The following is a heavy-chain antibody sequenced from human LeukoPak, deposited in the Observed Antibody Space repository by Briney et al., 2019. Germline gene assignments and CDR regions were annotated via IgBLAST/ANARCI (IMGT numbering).Heavy chain of an antibody. J-gene: IGHJ4*02. CDR1: GFPFSIYS. CDR3: VRVKGTYFDF. Sequence: TGGSLRLSCAASGFPFSIYSMNWVRQAPGKGLEWVSYISASGSNIYYLDAVKGRFTVSRDNAMNSLFLQMNRPRAEDTAIYYCVRVKGTYFDFWGQGTLVTVSS. D-gene: IGHD1-1*01. CDR2: ISASGSNI. V-gene: IGHV3-48*01.